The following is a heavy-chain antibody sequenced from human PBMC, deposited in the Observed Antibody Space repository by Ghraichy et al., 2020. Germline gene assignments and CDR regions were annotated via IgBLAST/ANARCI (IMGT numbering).Heavy chain of an antibody. J-gene: IGHJ4*02. CDR1: GFTFTSSA. CDR2: IVVGSGNT. V-gene: IGHV1-58*01. Sequence: SVKVSCKASGFTFTSSAVQWVRQARGQRLEWIGWIVVGSGNTNYAQKFQERVTITRDMSTNTAYMELSSLRSEDTAVYYCAASDSSSWSGFDYWGQGTLVTVSS. D-gene: IGHD6-13*01. CDR3: AASDSSSWSGFDY.